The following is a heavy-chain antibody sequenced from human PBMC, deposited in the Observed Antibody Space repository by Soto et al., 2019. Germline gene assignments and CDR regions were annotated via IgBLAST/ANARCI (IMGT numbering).Heavy chain of an antibody. Sequence: TGGSLRLSCAASGFTFSSYAMSWVRQAPGKGLEWVSAISGSGGSTYYADSVKGRFTISRDNSKNTLYLQMNSLRAEDTAVYYCAKLAAYSSSWYHRSLFDYWGQGTLVTVSS. V-gene: IGHV3-23*01. CDR1: GFTFSSYA. CDR3: AKLAAYSSSWYHRSLFDY. J-gene: IGHJ4*02. D-gene: IGHD6-13*01. CDR2: ISGSGGST.